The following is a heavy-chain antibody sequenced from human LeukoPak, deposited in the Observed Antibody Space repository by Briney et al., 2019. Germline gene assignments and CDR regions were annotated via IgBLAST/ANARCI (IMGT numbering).Heavy chain of an antibody. CDR3: VRDNPRCCGVVPVNIDDF. D-gene: IGHD2-15*01. CDR2: ISYDSAIK. V-gene: IGHV3-48*01. J-gene: IGHJ4*02. Sequence: PGGSLRLSCAASGFTLGTDSMNWVRQAPGKGLEWISYISYDSAIKYYADSVRGRFTISRDNAKNSLSLQMHSLRAEDTAVYYCVRDNPRCCGVVPVNIDDFWGQGTLVTVSS. CDR1: GFTLGTDS.